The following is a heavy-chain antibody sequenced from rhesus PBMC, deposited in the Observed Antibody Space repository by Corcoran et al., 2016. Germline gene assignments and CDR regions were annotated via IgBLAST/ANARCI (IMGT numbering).Heavy chain of an antibody. CDR2: IYGRGGST. CDR3: ASPTLRYGPDAFDF. V-gene: IGHV4-93*01. CDR1: GGSIRSRTW. D-gene: IGHD2-33*01. J-gene: IGHJ3*01. Sequence: VQLQESGPAVVKPSETLSLTCAVSGGSIRSRTWWSWIRPSPGTVLEWIGGIYGRGGSTENNPSIKSRVNMSKDTSKNQFSLKLSSVTAADTAVYYCASPTLRYGPDAFDFWGQGLRVTVSS.